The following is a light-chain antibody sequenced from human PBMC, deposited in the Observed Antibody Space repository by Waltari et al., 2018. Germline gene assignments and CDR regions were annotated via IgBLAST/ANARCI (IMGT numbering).Light chain of an antibody. V-gene: IGLV2-23*02. CDR1: SRDVGSYNL. J-gene: IGLJ1*01. CDR2: EVN. Sequence: QSALTQPASVSGSPGQSITFSCTGTSRDVGSYNLVSWFQQHPGKAPKLIIYEVNKRPSWVFPRFSGSKSGNTDSLTISGLLAEDEADYYCCSYAGDRNLYVFGSGTKVTVL. CDR3: CSYAGDRNLYV.